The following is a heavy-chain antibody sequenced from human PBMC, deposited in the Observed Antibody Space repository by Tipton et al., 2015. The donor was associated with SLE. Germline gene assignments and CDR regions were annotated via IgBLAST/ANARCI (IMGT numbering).Heavy chain of an antibody. Sequence: TLSLTCTVSGGSISTYYWSWIRQPAGKGLEWIGRIYASGSTNYNPSLKSRVTISVDTSKNQFSLNLTSVTAADTAVYYCARGNMIDFWSGSSDYWGQGTLVIVS. CDR2: IYASGST. D-gene: IGHD3-3*01. CDR1: GGSISTYY. J-gene: IGHJ4*02. V-gene: IGHV4-4*07. CDR3: ARGNMIDFWSGSSDY.